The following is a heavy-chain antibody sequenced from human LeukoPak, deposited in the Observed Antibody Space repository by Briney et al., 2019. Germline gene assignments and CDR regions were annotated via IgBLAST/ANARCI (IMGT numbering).Heavy chain of an antibody. CDR2: MNPNSGNT. Sequence: ASVKVSCKASGYTFTSYDINWVRQATGQGLEWMGWMNPNSGNTGYAQKFRGRVTITRNTSISTAYMELSSLRSEDTAVYYCARGIGGYCSSTSCVFDMWGQGTMVTVSS. CDR1: GYTFTSYD. V-gene: IGHV1-8*03. D-gene: IGHD2-2*01. J-gene: IGHJ3*02. CDR3: ARGIGGYCSSTSCVFDM.